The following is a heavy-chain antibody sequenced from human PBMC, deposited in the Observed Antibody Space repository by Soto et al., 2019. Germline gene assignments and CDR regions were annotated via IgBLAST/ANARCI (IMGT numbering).Heavy chain of an antibody. CDR2: INAGNGNT. CDR1: GYTFTSYA. V-gene: IGHV1-3*01. J-gene: IGHJ4*02. D-gene: IGHD6-13*01. Sequence: QVQLVQSGAEVKKPGASVKVSCKASGYTFTSYAMHWVRQAPGQRLEWMGWINAGNGNTKYSQKFQGRVTITKDTSASTAYMELSSLRSEDTAVYYCARPHFSSSYYFDYWGQGTLVTVSS. CDR3: ARPHFSSSYYFDY.